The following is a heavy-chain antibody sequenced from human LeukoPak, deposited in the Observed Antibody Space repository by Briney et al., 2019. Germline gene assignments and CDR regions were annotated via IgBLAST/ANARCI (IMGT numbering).Heavy chain of an antibody. CDR1: GFTFSSYA. J-gene: IGHJ4*02. D-gene: IGHD3-22*01. CDR2: ISGSGGST. Sequence: PGGSLRLSCAASGFTFSSYAMSWVRQAPGKGLEWVSAISGSGGSTYYADSVKGRFTISRDNSKNTLYLQMNGLRAEDTAVYYCAKDLVYYYDSSGYRAPYYFDYWGQGTLVTVSS. CDR3: AKDLVYYYDSSGYRAPYYFDY. V-gene: IGHV3-23*01.